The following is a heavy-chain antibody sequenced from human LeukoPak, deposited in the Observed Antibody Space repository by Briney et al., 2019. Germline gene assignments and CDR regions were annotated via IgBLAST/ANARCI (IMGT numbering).Heavy chain of an antibody. J-gene: IGHJ3*02. CDR2: ISGSGGST. CDR3: AKGPDYYDSSGYYSHDAFDI. V-gene: IGHV3-23*01. CDR1: GLTFSSYA. Sequence: GGSLRLSCAASGLTFSSYAMSWVRQAPGKGLEWVSAISGSGGSTYYADSVKGRFTISRDNSKNTLYLQMNSLRAEDTAVYYCAKGPDYYDSSGYYSHDAFDIWGQGTMVTVSS. D-gene: IGHD3-22*01.